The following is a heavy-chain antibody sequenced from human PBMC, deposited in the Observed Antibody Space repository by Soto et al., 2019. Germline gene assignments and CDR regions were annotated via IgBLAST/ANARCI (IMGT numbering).Heavy chain of an antibody. CDR2: IYYSGST. Sequence: SETLSLTCTVSGGSISSYYWSWIRQPPGKGLEWIGYIYYSGSTNYNPSLKSRVTISVDTSKNQFSLKLSSVTAADTAVYYCASQNKDIYNYYMDVWGKGTTVTVSS. V-gene: IGHV4-59*08. CDR3: ASQNKDIYNYYMDV. CDR1: GGSISSYY. J-gene: IGHJ6*03. D-gene: IGHD2-15*01.